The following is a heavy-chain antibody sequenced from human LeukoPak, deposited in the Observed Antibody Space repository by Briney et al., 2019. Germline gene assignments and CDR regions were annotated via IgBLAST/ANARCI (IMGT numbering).Heavy chain of an antibody. V-gene: IGHV1-69*13. CDR1: GGTFSSYA. CDR2: IIPIFGTA. J-gene: IGHJ3*02. CDR3: ARGRRHIAARRYDAFDI. D-gene: IGHD6-6*01. Sequence: SVKVSCKASGGTFSSYAISWVRQAPGQGLEWMGGIIPIFGTANYAQKFQGRVTITADESTSTAYMELSSLRSEDTAVYYCARGRRHIAARRYDAFDIWGQGTMVTVSS.